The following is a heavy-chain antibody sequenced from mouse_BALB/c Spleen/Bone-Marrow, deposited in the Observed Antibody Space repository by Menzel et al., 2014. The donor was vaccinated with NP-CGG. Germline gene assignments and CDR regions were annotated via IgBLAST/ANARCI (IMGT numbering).Heavy chain of an antibody. J-gene: IGHJ3*01. Sequence: EVKLEDSGGDLVQPGGSLRLSCAASGFDFSGYWMSWVRQAPGRGLEWIGEINPDSNTINYYPSLKDKFIITTDNSKKTLALKQRRRRTDDTSLYYCSRLGCYGSFAYWGQGTLVTVST. V-gene: IGHV4-1*02. CDR2: INPDSNTI. D-gene: IGHD1-2*01. CDR1: GFDFSGYW. CDR3: SRLGCYGSFAY.